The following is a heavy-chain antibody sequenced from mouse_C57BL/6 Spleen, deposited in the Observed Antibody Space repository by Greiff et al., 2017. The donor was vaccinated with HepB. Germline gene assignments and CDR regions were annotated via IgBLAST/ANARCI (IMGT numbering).Heavy chain of an antibody. Sequence: VQLQQPGTELVKPGASVKLSCKASGYTFTSYWMHWVKQRPGQGLEWIGNINPSNGGTNYNDKFKSKATLTVDKSSSTAYMQLSSPTSEDSAVYYCARQAYYSNSCFAYWGQVTLVTVSA. D-gene: IGHD2-5*01. CDR2: INPSNGGT. CDR3: ARQAYYSNSCFAY. CDR1: GYTFTSYW. J-gene: IGHJ3*01. V-gene: IGHV1-53*01.